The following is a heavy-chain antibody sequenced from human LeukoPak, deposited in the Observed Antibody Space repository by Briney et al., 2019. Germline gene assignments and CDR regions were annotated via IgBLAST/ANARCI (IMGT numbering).Heavy chain of an antibody. Sequence: GGSLTLSCAASGFIFSSYEMNWVRQAPGKGLEWISYISSSGSIIYADSLKGRFTISRDNAKNSLYLQMNCLRAEDTAVYYCARERGVGTAADYWGQGTLVTVSS. D-gene: IGHD1-1*01. V-gene: IGHV3-48*03. CDR2: ISSSGSII. J-gene: IGHJ4*02. CDR3: ARERGVGTAADY. CDR1: GFIFSSYE.